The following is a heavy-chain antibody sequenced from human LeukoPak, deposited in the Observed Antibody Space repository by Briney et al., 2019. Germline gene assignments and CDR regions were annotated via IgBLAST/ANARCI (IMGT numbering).Heavy chain of an antibody. CDR2: FDPEDGET. Sequence: ASVKVSCKVSGYTLTELSMHWVRQAPGKGLEWMGGFDPEDGETIYAQKFQGRVTTTEDTSTDTAYMELSSLRSEDTAVYYCATWHGGVVNWGQGTLVTVSS. CDR3: ATWHGGVVN. D-gene: IGHD3-3*01. J-gene: IGHJ4*02. V-gene: IGHV1-24*01. CDR1: GYTLTELS.